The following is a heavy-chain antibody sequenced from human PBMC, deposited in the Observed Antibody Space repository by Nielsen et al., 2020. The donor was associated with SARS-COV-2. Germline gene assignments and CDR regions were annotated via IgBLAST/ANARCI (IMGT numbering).Heavy chain of an antibody. CDR1: GGSISSYYW. D-gene: IGHD3/OR15-3a*01. J-gene: IGHJ4*02. CDR2: IYWDDDK. CDR3: AHFGGTGYWAPFDY. Sequence: TLSLTCTVSGGSISSYYWSWIRQPPGKALEWLALIYWDDDKRYSPSLKSRLTITKDTSKNQVVLTMTNMDPVDTATYYCAHFGGTGYWAPFDYWGQGTLVTVSS. V-gene: IGHV2-5*08.